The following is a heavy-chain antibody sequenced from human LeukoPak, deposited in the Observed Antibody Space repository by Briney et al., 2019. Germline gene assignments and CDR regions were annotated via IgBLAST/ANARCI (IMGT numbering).Heavy chain of an antibody. J-gene: IGHJ3*02. CDR1: GHTLTVHY. CDR2: INTNTGNP. V-gene: IGHV7-4-1*02. CDR3: ARVVSGGAFDI. D-gene: IGHD1-26*01. Sequence: GASVKVSCKASGHTLTVHYIHWVRQAPGQGLEWMGWINTNTGNPTYAQGFTGRFVFSLDTSVSTAYLQISSLKAEDTAVYYCARVVSGGAFDIWGQGTMVTVSS.